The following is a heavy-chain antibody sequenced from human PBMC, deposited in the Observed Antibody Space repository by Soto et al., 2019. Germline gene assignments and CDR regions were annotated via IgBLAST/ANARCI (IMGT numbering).Heavy chain of an antibody. CDR2: ISGSGGST. CDR3: AKALLIAVASLRYFDY. CDR1: GFTFSSYA. Sequence: EVQLLESGGGLVQPGGSLRLSCAASGFTFSSYAMSWVRQAPGKGLEWVSAISGSGGSTYYADSVKGRFTISRDNSKNTLDLQMNSLRAEDTAVYYCAKALLIAVASLRYFDYWGQGTPVTVSS. V-gene: IGHV3-23*01. D-gene: IGHD6-19*01. J-gene: IGHJ4*02.